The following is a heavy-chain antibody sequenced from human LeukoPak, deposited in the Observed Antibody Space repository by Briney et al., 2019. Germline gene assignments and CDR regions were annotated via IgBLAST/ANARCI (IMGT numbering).Heavy chain of an antibody. CDR1: GGSISSSAYH. D-gene: IGHD3-22*01. J-gene: IGHJ4*02. Sequence: SETLSLTCTVSGGSISSSAYHWGWIRQPPGKGLEWIGSIHYSGSTYYNPSLKSRVTISVDTSKNQFSLKLSSVTAADTAVYYCARGIYYYDSSGYYHYFDYWGQGTLVTVSS. V-gene: IGHV4-39*01. CDR2: IHYSGST. CDR3: ARGIYYYDSSGYYHYFDY.